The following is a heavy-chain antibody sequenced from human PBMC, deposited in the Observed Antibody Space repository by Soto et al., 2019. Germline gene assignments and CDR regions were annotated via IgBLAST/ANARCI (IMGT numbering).Heavy chain of an antibody. CDR3: SRPSDFWNSYDPNYFQY. Sequence: PGESLKISCKASGYSFSRHWIGWVRQMPGKGLEWMGIIYPDDAETRYSPSFEDQVTISVDKSISTAYLQWSSLQASDTAMYYYSRPSDFWNSYDPNYFQYWGQGTLVTVSS. D-gene: IGHD3-3*01. V-gene: IGHV5-51*01. J-gene: IGHJ4*02. CDR1: GYSFSRHW. CDR2: IYPDDAET.